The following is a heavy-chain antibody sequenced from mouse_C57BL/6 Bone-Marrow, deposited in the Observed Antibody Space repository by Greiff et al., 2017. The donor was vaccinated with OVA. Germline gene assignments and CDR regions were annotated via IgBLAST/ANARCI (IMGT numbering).Heavy chain of an antibody. D-gene: IGHD1-2*01. CDR2: INPNNGGT. J-gene: IGHJ3*02. CDR3: EIIITSCGY. CDR1: GYTFTDYY. V-gene: IGHV1-26*01. Sequence: VQLQQSGPELVKPGASVKISCKASGYTFTDYYMNWVKQSHGKSLEWIGDINPNNGGTSYNQKFKGKATLTVDKSSSTAYMELRSLTSADSAVYYCEIIITSCGYGGQGTLVTVAA.